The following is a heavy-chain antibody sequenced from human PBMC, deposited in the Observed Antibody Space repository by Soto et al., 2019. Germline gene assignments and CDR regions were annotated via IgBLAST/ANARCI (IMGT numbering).Heavy chain of an antibody. CDR3: ARGPKYYYDSSGQPTSFDY. J-gene: IGHJ4*02. CDR1: GYTFTSYA. CDR2: INAGNGNT. V-gene: IGHV1-3*01. D-gene: IGHD3-22*01. Sequence: ASVKVSCKASGYTFTSYAMHWVRQAPGQRLEWMGWINAGNGNTKYSQKFQGRVTITRDTSASTAYMELSSLRSEDTAVYYCARGPKYYYDSSGQPTSFDYWGQGTLVTVSS.